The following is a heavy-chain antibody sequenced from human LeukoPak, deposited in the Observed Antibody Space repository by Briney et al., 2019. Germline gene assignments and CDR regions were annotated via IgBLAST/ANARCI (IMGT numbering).Heavy chain of an antibody. D-gene: IGHD3-10*01. V-gene: IGHV3-23*01. Sequence: GGSLRLSCAASGFTFSIYAMNWVRQAPGKGLEWVSAISGSGGSTYYADSVKGRFTISRDNSKNTLYLQMNSLRAEDTAVYYCAKDQLWFGELLAFFDYWGQGTLVTVSS. CDR1: GFTFSIYA. J-gene: IGHJ4*02. CDR2: ISGSGGST. CDR3: AKDQLWFGELLAFFDY.